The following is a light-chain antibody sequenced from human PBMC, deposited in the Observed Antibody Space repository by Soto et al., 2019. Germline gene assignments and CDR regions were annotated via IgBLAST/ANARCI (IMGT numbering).Light chain of an antibody. Sequence: QSVLTQPASVSGSPGQSITISCTGTISDVGGYNYVSWYQQHPGNAPKVMIYEVTNRPSGVSNRFSGSKSGNTASLTISGLQAEDEADYYCSSYTSSSTVVFGGGTKLTVL. CDR2: EVT. CDR1: ISDVGGYNY. V-gene: IGLV2-14*01. J-gene: IGLJ2*01. CDR3: SSYTSSSTVV.